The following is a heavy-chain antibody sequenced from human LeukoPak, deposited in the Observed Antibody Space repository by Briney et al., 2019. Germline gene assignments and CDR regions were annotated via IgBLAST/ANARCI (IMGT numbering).Heavy chain of an antibody. CDR2: MVGSGES. CDR3: AKDLHYNDGRWEFDP. D-gene: IGHD5-24*01. CDR1: GFTFATFA. Sequence: GGSLRLSCAASGFTFATFAMSWVRQAPGKGLEWVSGMVGSGESYYAGSVKGRFTMSRDNSKTTVYLQMNSLRVEDTAIYYCAKDLHYNDGRWEFDPWGQRTLVTVSS. J-gene: IGHJ5*02. V-gene: IGHV3-23*01.